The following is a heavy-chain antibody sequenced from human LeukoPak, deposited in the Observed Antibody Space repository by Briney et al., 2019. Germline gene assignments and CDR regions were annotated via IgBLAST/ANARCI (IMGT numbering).Heavy chain of an antibody. CDR2: INHSGST. D-gene: IGHD6-25*01. CDR1: GGSISSYY. V-gene: IGHV4-34*01. J-gene: IGHJ5*02. Sequence: SETLSLTCTVPGGSISSYYWSWIRQPPGKGLEWIGEINHSGSTNYNPSLKSRVTISVDTSKNQFSLKLSSVTAADTAVYYCARPPRKYSSGFDVGNWFDPWGQGTLVTVSS. CDR3: ARPPRKYSSGFDVGNWFDP.